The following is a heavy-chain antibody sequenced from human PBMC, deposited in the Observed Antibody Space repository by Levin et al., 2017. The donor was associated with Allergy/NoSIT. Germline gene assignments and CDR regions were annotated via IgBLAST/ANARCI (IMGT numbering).Heavy chain of an antibody. Sequence: SQTLSFTCAVYGGSFSGYYWSWIRQPPGKGLEWIGEINHSGSTNYNPSLKSRVTISVDTSKNQFSLKLSSVTAADTAVYYCARFSLRRNKWLGTKDAFDIWGQGTMVTVSS. CDR2: INHSGST. CDR1: GGSFSGYY. CDR3: ARFSLRRNKWLGTKDAFDI. J-gene: IGHJ3*02. D-gene: IGHD1/OR15-1a*01. V-gene: IGHV4-34*01.